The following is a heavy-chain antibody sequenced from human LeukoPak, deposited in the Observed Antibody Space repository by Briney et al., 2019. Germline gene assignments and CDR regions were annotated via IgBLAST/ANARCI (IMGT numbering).Heavy chain of an antibody. CDR3: ARASYCSGGSCYGDY. CDR1: GGSISSSNW. J-gene: IGHJ4*02. D-gene: IGHD2-15*01. V-gene: IGHV4-4*02. Sequence: PSGTLSLTCAVSGGSISSSNWWSWVRQPPGKGLEWIGEIYHSGSTNYNPSLKSRVTISVDKSKNQFSLKLSSVTAADTAVYYCARASYCSGGSCYGDYWGQGTLVTVSS. CDR2: IYHSGST.